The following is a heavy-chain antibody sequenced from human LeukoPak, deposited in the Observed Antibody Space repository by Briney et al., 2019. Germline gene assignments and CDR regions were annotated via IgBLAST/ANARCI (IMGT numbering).Heavy chain of an antibody. J-gene: IGHJ4*02. CDR3: ARVGYGDPIDY. Sequence: PETLSLICAVSGYSISSGYYWGCIRQPPGKALEWIGSIYHSGSTYYNPSLKSRVTISVDTSKNQFSLKLSSVTAADTAVYYCARVGYGDPIDYWGQGTLVTVSS. V-gene: IGHV4-38-2*01. CDR1: GYSISSGYY. CDR2: IYHSGST. D-gene: IGHD4-17*01.